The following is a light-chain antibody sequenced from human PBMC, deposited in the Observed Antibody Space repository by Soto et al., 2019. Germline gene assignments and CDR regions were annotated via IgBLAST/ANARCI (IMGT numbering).Light chain of an antibody. CDR1: SDDIGVNNY. J-gene: IGLJ2*01. Sequence: QSVLTQPASVSGSPGQSITISCTGTSDDIGVNNYVSWYQHHPGKAPKILIYEAANRPSGISHRFSGSKSGNTASLTISGLQAEDEADYFCTSYTSASTLVFGGGTKVTVL. CDR3: TSYTSASTLV. CDR2: EAA. V-gene: IGLV2-14*01.